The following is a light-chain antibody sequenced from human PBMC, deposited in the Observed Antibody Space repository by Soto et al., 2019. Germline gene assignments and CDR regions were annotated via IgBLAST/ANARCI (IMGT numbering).Light chain of an antibody. J-gene: IGKJ4*01. CDR3: QQAASFPVS. Sequence: TQMTQSPSSVSASVGDRVTITCRASQGISSWLAWYQQKPGKAPRLLIYAASSLQSGVPSRFRGSGSGTDFTLTITSLQPEDVAAYYCQQAASFPVSFGGGTKVETK. V-gene: IGKV1-12*01. CDR1: QGISSW. CDR2: AAS.